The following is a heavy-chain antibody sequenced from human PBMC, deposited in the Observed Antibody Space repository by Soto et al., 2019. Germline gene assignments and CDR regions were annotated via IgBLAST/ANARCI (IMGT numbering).Heavy chain of an antibody. D-gene: IGHD3-16*01. CDR3: ARAPFKGGNYYYYGMDV. V-gene: IGHV1-18*01. J-gene: IGHJ6*01. Sequence: ASVKVSGKSSGYTVTSYGISWVRQAPGQGLEWMGWISAYNGNTNYAQKLQGRVTMTRNTSISTAYMELSSLRSEDTAVYYCARAPFKGGNYYYYGMDVWGQGTTVTIS. CDR2: ISAYNGNT. CDR1: GYTVTSYG.